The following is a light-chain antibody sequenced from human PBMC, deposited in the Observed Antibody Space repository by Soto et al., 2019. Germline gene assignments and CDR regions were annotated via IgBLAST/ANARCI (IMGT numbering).Light chain of an antibody. V-gene: IGKV3-20*01. Sequence: EIVLTQSPGTLSLSPGERATLSCRASQSVSSSFLAWYQQKPGQAPRLLIYGASSRVTGIPDMFSCSGSGTYFTLTISIMEPEDVAVYYCQQYGISPLSVGVGTKVEIK. CDR3: QQYGISPLS. CDR2: GAS. CDR1: QSVSSSF. J-gene: IGKJ4*01.